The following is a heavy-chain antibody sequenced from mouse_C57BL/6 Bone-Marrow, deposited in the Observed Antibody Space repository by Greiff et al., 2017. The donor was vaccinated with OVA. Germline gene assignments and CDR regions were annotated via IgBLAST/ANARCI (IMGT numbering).Heavy chain of an antibody. CDR3: GRGVHDFGSRNVEY. CDR1: GYTFTSYW. D-gene: IGHD1-1*01. V-gene: IGHV1-72*01. Sequence: QVQLQQPGAELVKPGASVQLSCKASGYTFTSYWMHWVNLRPGRGLEWIGRIDPNSGGTKYNEKFKSKATLTVDKPSITTYMQLRSLTSEDSAFFYSGRGVHDFGSRNVEYWGQGATLTVSS. CDR2: IDPNSGGT. J-gene: IGHJ2*01.